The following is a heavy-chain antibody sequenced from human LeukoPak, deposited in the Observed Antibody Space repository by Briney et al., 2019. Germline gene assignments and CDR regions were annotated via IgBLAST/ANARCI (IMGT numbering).Heavy chain of an antibody. D-gene: IGHD6-19*01. CDR1: DFSFSSYA. CDR2: ISGSGSST. CDR3: AKDHPVAGKNY. V-gene: IGHV3-23*01. Sequence: GGSLRLSCAASDFSFSSYAMTWVRQAPGKGLEWVSVISGSGSSTHYADSVKGRFTISRDNSKNTLYLQMNSLRAEDTAVYYCAKDHPVAGKNYWGQGTLVTVSP. J-gene: IGHJ4*02.